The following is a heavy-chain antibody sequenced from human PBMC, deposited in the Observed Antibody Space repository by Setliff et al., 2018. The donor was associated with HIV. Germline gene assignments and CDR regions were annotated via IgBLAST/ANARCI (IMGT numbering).Heavy chain of an antibody. Sequence: PSGTLSLTCTVSGGTISSYDWSWIRQPAGKGLEWMGRIYTSGSTNYNPSLKSRVTISLDTSKNQFSLQLSSLTAADTAVYYCASSSGWYGAAQFDPWGQGTRVTVSS. CDR1: GGTISSYD. D-gene: IGHD6-19*01. V-gene: IGHV4-4*07. CDR3: ASSSGWYGAAQFDP. J-gene: IGHJ5*02. CDR2: IYTSGST.